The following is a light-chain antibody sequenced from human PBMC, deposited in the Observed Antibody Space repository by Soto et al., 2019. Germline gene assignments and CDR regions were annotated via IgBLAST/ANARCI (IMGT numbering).Light chain of an antibody. CDR2: DNN. Sequence: QSVLTQPPSVSAAPGQKVTISCSGNSSNIGNNYVSWYQQLPGTAPKLLIYDNNKRPSGIPDRFSGSKSGASATLGITGLQTGDEADYYCGTWDSSLSGGFFGGGTKVTVL. J-gene: IGLJ2*01. CDR3: GTWDSSLSGGF. V-gene: IGLV1-51*01. CDR1: SSNIGNNY.